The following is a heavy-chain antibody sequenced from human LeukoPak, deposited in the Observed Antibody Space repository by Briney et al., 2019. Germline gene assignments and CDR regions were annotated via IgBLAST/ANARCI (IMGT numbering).Heavy chain of an antibody. CDR2: IYYSGST. D-gene: IGHD2-2*01. V-gene: IGHV4-30-4*08. CDR1: GGSISSGDYY. CDR3: SRVVDYASPGFDY. Sequence: TSQTLSLTCTVSGGSISSGDYYWSWIRQPPGKGLEWIGYIYYSGSTYYNPSLKILVTLSVDTSKNQFSLKLSSVTAADTAVYYCSRVVDYASPGFDYWRDGTLVTGSS. J-gene: IGHJ4*01.